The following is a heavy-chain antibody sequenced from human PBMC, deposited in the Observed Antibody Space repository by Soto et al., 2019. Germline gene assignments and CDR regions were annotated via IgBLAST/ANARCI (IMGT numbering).Heavy chain of an antibody. V-gene: IGHV3-72*01. CDR1: GFTFSDHY. CDR3: TRLSAAVSNALDI. J-gene: IGHJ3*02. CDR2: IRHKARKYTT. Sequence: GGSLRLSCEGSGFTFSDHYMDWVRQAPGKGLEWVGRIRHKARKYTTEYAASVKGRFTISRDDSKNSLFLQMNSLKSEDTALYYCTRLSAAVSNALDIWGQGTMVTVSS. D-gene: IGHD6-13*01.